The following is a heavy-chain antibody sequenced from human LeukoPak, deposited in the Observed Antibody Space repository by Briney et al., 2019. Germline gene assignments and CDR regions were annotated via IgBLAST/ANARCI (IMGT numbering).Heavy chain of an antibody. CDR1: GLTFSGSA. J-gene: IGHJ4*02. D-gene: IGHD2-15*01. V-gene: IGHV3-23*01. CDR3: AKVLVLVSANRYYFDY. Sequence: PGGSLRLSCAASGLTFSGSAMSWVRQAPGKGLGWVSLISGSGNSTYYADSVKGRFTISRDNSKNTLYLKMNSLRAEDTAVYYCAKVLVLVSANRYYFDYWGQGTLVTVSS. CDR2: ISGSGNST.